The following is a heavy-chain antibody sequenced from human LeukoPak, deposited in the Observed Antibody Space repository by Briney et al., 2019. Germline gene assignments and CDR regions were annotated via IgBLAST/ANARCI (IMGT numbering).Heavy chain of an antibody. CDR3: ARDRDSPKVATITLGY. J-gene: IGHJ4*02. CDR1: GYIFTGYY. D-gene: IGHD5-12*01. CDR2: INPNSGGT. V-gene: IGHV1-2*02. Sequence: GASAKVSCKASGYIFTGYYMHWVRQAPGQGLEWMGWINPNSGGTNYAQKLQGRVTMTTDTSTSTAYMELRSLRSDDTAVYYCARDRDSPKVATITLGYWGQGTLVTVSS.